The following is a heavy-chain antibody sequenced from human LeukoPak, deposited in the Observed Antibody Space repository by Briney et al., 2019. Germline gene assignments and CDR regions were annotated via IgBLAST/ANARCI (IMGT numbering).Heavy chain of an antibody. J-gene: IGHJ4*02. D-gene: IGHD6-19*01. CDR2: INPSGGST. CDR3: ASSLAVAGPRDY. V-gene: IGHV1-46*01. CDR1: GYTFTGYY. Sequence: GASVKVSCKASGYTFTGYYMHWVRQAPGQGLEWMGIINPSGGSTSYAQKFQGRVTMTRDTSTSTVYMELSSLRSEDTAVYYCASSLAVAGPRDYWGQGTLVTVSS.